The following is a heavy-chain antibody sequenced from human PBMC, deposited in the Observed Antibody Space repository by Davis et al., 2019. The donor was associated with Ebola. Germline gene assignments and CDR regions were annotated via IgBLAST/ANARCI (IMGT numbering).Heavy chain of an antibody. CDR2: ISYDGSNK. CDR1: GFTFSSYA. D-gene: IGHD2-21*02. V-gene: IGHV3-30-3*01. CDR3: AKDSYYYSS. Sequence: GESLKISCAASGFTFSSYAMHWVRQAPGKGLEWVAVISYDGSNKYYADSVKGRFTISRDNSKNTLYLQMNSLRAEDTAVYYCAKDSYYYSSWGQGTLVTVSS. J-gene: IGHJ4*02.